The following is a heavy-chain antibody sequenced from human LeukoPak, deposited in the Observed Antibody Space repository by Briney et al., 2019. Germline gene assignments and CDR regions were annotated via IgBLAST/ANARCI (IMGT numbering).Heavy chain of an antibody. J-gene: IGHJ4*02. D-gene: IGHD3-3*01. CDR3: ASPGRDDSWSGYYHYSFDY. CDR2: IYYSGST. Sequence: GSLRLSCAASGFTFSSYWMSWVRQPPGKGVEWIGSIYYSGSTYYNPSLKSRVTISVDTSKNQFSLKLSSVTAADTAVYYCASPGRDDSWSGYYHYSFDYWGPGTLVAVSS. CDR1: GFTFSSYW. V-gene: IGHV4-39*01.